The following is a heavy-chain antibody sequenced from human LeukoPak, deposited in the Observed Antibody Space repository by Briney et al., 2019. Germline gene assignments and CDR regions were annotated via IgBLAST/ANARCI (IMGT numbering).Heavy chain of an antibody. V-gene: IGHV3-23*01. J-gene: IGHJ4*02. D-gene: IGHD1-20*01. CDR1: GFTFSYYA. CDR2: ISGSGGST. Sequence: GGSLRLSCAASGFTFSYYAMSWVRQAPGKGLEWVSAISGSGGSTYYADSVKGRFTISRDNSKNTLYLQMSSLRAEDTAVYYCAKDHTVSITYYFDYWGQGTLVTVSS. CDR3: AKDHTVSITYYFDY.